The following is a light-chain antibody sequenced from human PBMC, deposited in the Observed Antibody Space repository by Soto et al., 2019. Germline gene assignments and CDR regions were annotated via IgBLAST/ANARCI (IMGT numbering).Light chain of an antibody. CDR3: QAWDDTSGVV. CDR2: LDT. J-gene: IGLJ2*01. Sequence: SYELTQPPSASVSPGQTASITCSGANLGDRYACWYQQKPGQSPVLVIYLDTKRPSGIPERFSGSNSGNTATLTISGTQAMDEADYYCQAWDDTSGVVFGGGTKLTVL. CDR1: NLGDRY. V-gene: IGLV3-1*01.